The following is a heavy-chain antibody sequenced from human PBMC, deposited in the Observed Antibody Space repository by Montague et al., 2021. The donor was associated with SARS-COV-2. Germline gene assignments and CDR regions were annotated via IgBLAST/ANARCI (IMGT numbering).Heavy chain of an antibody. CDR3: ARIRDYDILTGSYSGFDY. D-gene: IGHD3-9*01. J-gene: IGHJ4*02. V-gene: IGHV2-70*01. Sequence: PALVKPTQTLTLTCTFSGFSLSTSGMCVSWIRQPPGKALEWLALIDWDDDKYYSTSLKTRLTISKDTSKNQVVLTMTNMDPVDTATYYCARIRDYDILTGSYSGFDYWGQRTLVTVSS. CDR1: GFSLSTSGMC. CDR2: IDWDDDK.